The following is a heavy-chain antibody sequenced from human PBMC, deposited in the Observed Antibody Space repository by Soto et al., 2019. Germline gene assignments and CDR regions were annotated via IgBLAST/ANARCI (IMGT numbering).Heavy chain of an antibody. CDR1: GFTFSSYA. CDR2: ISGSGGST. V-gene: IGHV3-23*01. J-gene: IGHJ4*02. D-gene: IGHD3-16*02. Sequence: GGSLRLSCAASGFTFSSYAMSWVRQAPGKGLEWVSAISGSGGSTYYADSVKGRFTISRDNSKNTLYLQMNSLRAEDTAVYYCAKDSGTYDYIWGSYRSFDYWGQGTLVTVSS. CDR3: AKDSGTYDYIWGSYRSFDY.